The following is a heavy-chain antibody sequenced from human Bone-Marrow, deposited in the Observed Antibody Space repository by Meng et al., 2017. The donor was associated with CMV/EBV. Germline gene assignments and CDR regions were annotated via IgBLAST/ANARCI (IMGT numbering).Heavy chain of an antibody. V-gene: IGHV3-7*01. Sequence: GESLKISCAASGFTFSSFWMSWVRQAPGRGLEWVANIKQDGSAKNYVDSVKGRFTISRDNAKNSLYLQMNSLRDEDTAVYYCANYYAASGYFKWGQGPRVTVYS. D-gene: IGHD3-22*01. CDR1: GFTFSSFW. CDR2: IKQDGSAK. J-gene: IGHJ4*02. CDR3: ANYYAASGYFK.